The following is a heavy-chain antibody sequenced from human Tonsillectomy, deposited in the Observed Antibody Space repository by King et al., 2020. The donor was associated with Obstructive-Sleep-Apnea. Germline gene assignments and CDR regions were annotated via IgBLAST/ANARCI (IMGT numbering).Heavy chain of an antibody. J-gene: IGHJ4*02. CDR2: ISGYNGYI. D-gene: IGHD5-12*01. CDR3: ARDRGYGGYHYLFDY. CDR1: GYTFTSYG. Sequence: VQLVESGAEVKKPGASVKVSCKASGYTFTSYGISWVRQAPGQGLEWMGWISGYNGYINYAQKFQGRVTMTTDTPTSTAYMELRTLRSDDTAVYYCARDRGYGGYHYLFDYGGQGTLVTVSS. V-gene: IGHV1-18*01.